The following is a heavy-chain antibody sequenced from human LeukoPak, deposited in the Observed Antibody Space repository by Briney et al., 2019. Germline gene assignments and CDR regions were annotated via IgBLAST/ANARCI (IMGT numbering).Heavy chain of an antibody. D-gene: IGHD3-22*01. CDR2: IKPDGSAQ. CDR1: GFTFSNSW. J-gene: IGHJ4*02. Sequence: GGSLRLSCAASGFTFSNSWMSWVRQAPGKGLEWVATIKPDGSAQYYVDSVKGRFTISRDNAKNSLFLQINSLRAEDTAVYYCAKDHYDSSGYSVYWGQGTLVTVSS. V-gene: IGHV3-7*01. CDR3: AKDHYDSSGYSVY.